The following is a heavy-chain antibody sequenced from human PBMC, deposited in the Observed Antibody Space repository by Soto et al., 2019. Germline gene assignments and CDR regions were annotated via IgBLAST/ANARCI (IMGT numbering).Heavy chain of an antibody. Sequence: EVQLLESGGGLVQPGGSLRLSCAASGFTFSSYAMSWVRQAPGKGLEWVSGIGGSGGSTYYADSVKGRFTISRYKSKTTLYLKMYRLRAEDTAVYYCAKATETTPCFDYWGQGPLVTVSS. D-gene: IGHD1-1*01. CDR3: AKATETTPCFDY. CDR2: IGGSGGST. J-gene: IGHJ4*02. CDR1: GFTFSSYA. V-gene: IGHV3-23*01.